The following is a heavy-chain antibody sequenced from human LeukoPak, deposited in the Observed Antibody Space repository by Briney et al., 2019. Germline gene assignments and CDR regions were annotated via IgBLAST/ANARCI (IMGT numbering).Heavy chain of an antibody. J-gene: IGHJ4*02. Sequence: TGRSLRLSCTASGFTFGDYAMSWVRQAPGKGLEWVGYIRKKGFGGTTEYAASVKGRFTISRDDSNRIAYLQMNSLKTEDTAVYYCARANCVNGVCYHFDYWGQGTLVTVSS. CDR1: GFTFGDYA. CDR3: ARANCVNGVCYHFDY. V-gene: IGHV3-49*04. D-gene: IGHD2-8*01. CDR2: IRKKGFGGTT.